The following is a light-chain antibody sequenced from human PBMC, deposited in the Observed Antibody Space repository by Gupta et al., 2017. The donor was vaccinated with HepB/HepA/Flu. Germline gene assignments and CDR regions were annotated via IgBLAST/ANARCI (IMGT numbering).Light chain of an antibody. V-gene: IGLV2-14*03. J-gene: IGLJ2*01. Sequence: SALTQPASVSGSPGQSITISCTGTSSDVGGYNYVSCYQQHPGKAPKLMIYDVSNRPSGVSNRFSGSKSGNTASLTISGLQAEDEADYYCSSYTSSSSVVFGGGTKLTVL. CDR3: SSYTSSSSVV. CDR2: DVS. CDR1: SSDVGGYNY.